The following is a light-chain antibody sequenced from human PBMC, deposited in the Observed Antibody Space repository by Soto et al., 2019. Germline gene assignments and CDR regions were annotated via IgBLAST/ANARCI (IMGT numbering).Light chain of an antibody. CDR3: QKYYSAPPWT. V-gene: IGKV1-27*01. CDR1: QAISNS. CDR2: AAS. J-gene: IGKJ1*01. Sequence: DIQMTQSPSSLSASVGDRVTITCRASQAISNSLAWYQQKPGKVPKLLIYAASTLQSGVPSRFSGSGSGTDFSLTISSLQPEDVATYYCQKYYSAPPWTFGPGTKVEIK.